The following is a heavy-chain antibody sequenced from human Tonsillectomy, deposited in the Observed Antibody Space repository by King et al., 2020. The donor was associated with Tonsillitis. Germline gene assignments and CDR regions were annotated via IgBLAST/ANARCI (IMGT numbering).Heavy chain of an antibody. CDR3: AKRSEMVPFDY. CDR2: ISGSGGST. Sequence: VQLVESGGGLVQPGGSLRLSCAVSGFTFSSYGMSWVRQAPGKGLDWISTISGSGGSTDYADSVKGRFTLTRDNSKNTLYLQMNSLRAEDTAVYYCAKRSEMVPFDYWGQGTVVTVSS. D-gene: IGHD2-8*01. V-gene: IGHV3-23*04. J-gene: IGHJ4*02. CDR1: GFTFSSYG.